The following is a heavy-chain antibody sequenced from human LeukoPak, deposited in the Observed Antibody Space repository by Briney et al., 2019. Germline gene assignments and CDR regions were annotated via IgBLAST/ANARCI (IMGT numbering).Heavy chain of an antibody. Sequence: ASVKVSCKASGYTFTSFGFSWVRQAPGQGLEGMGWISAHNGNTNYAQKLQGRVTLTTDTSTSTAYMELRSLRSDDTAVYYCARDLRVVATTPGGYWGQGALVTVSS. CDR3: ARDLRVVATTPGGY. D-gene: IGHD5-12*01. CDR1: GYTFTSFG. V-gene: IGHV1-18*01. CDR2: ISAHNGNT. J-gene: IGHJ4*02.